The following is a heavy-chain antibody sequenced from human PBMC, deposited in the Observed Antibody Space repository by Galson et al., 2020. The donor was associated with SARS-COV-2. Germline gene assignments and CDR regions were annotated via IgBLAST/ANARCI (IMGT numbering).Heavy chain of an antibody. Sequence: GGSLRLSCAASGFTFSSYGMHWVRQAPGKGLEWVAVIWYDGSNKYYADSVKGRFTISRDNSKNTLYLQMNSLRAEDTAVYYCATELIAAISGLDYWGHGTLVTVSS. CDR1: GFTFSSYG. CDR3: ATELIAAISGLDY. J-gene: IGHJ4*01. CDR2: IWYDGSNK. D-gene: IGHD6-6*01. V-gene: IGHV3-33*01.